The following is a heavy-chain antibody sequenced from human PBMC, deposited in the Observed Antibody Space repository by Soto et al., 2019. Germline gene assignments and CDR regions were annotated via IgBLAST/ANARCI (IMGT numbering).Heavy chain of an antibody. D-gene: IGHD2-15*01. CDR1: GGSISSSSYS. CDR3: ARHGITKYCSGGSCYLYNWFDP. V-gene: IGHV4-39*01. CDR2: IYYSGST. Sequence: SEPLSLTCTVSGGSISSSSYSWGWIRQPPGKGVEWIGSIYYSGSTYYNPSLKSRVTISVDTSKNQFSLKLSSVTAADTAVYYCARHGITKYCSGGSCYLYNWFDPWGQGTLVTVSS. J-gene: IGHJ5*02.